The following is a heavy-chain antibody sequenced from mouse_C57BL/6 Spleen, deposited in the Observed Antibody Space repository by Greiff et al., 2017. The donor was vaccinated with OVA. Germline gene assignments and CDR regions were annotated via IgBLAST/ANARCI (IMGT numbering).Heavy chain of an antibody. D-gene: IGHD1-1*01. CDR3: AREDYYGRGYMDY. CDR2: IDPNSGGT. J-gene: IGHJ4*01. CDR1: GYTFTSYW. Sequence: QVQLQQPGAELVKPGASVKLSCKASGYTFTSYWMHWVKQRPGRGLEWIGRIDPNSGGTKYNEKFKSKATLTVDKPSSTAYMQLSSLTSEDSAVYYCAREDYYGRGYMDYWGQGTSVTVSS. V-gene: IGHV1-72*01.